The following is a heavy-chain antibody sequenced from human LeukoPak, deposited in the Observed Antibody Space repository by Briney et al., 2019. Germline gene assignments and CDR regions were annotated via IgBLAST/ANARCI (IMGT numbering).Heavy chain of an antibody. CDR3: ARVPGRDYYFYYFLDV. CDR1: GYTFNGYL. Sequence: GASVKVSCKASGYTFNGYLIHWVRQAPGQGLEWMGWINPKTGGTDYAQKFQGRVTLTRATSLSTAYMELTRLRCDDTAVYYFARVPGRDYYFYYFLDVWGKGTTVTVSS. J-gene: IGHJ6*03. V-gene: IGHV1-2*02. D-gene: IGHD1-14*01. CDR2: INPKTGGT.